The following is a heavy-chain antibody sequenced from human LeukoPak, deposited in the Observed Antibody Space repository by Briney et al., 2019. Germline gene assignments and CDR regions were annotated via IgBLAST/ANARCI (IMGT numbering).Heavy chain of an antibody. J-gene: IGHJ4*01. Sequence: SETLSLTCAVSGASFSVNNWIWIRQPPGKGLVGIGETNHSRTITYKPPPKSRLTISADTSKNQFSLKLSSVTAADTAVYYCARYCGSENYCISYWGQGTLVTVSS. D-gene: IGHD3-10*01. CDR1: GASFSVNN. CDR2: TNHSRTI. CDR3: ARYCGSENYCISY. V-gene: IGHV4-34*01.